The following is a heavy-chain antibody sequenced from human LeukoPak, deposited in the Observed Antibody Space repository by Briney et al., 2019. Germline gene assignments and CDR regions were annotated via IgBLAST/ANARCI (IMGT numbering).Heavy chain of an antibody. CDR3: ARGLYDFWSGYYSPPLGY. D-gene: IGHD3-3*01. J-gene: IGHJ4*02. CDR1: GGSFSGYY. Sequence: SETLSLTCAVYGGSFSGYYWSWIRQPPGKGLEWIGEINHSGSTNCNPSPKSRVTISVDTSKNQFSLKLSSVTAADTAVYYCARGLYDFWSGYYSPPLGYWGQGTLVTVSS. V-gene: IGHV4-34*01. CDR2: INHSGST.